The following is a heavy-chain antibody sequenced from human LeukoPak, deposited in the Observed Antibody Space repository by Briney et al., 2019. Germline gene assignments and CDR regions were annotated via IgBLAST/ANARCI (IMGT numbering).Heavy chain of an antibody. D-gene: IGHD2-2*01. J-gene: IGHJ4*02. CDR2: INPSGGST. CDR3: AARYCSRTSCYFSPYDY. CDR1: GYTFTSYY. Sequence: ASVKVSCKASGYTFTSYYMHWVRQAPGQGLEWMGIINPSGGSTSYAQKFQGRVTMTEDTSTDTAYMELSSLRSEDTAVYYCAARYCSRTSCYFSPYDYWGQGTLVTVSS. V-gene: IGHV1-46*01.